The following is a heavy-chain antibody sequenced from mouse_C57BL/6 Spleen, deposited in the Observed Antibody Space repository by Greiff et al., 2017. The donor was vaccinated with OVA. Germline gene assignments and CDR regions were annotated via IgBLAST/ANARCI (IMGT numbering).Heavy chain of an antibody. J-gene: IGHJ2*01. CDR2: IDPETGGT. Sequence: VQLQESGAELVRPGASVTLSCKASGYTFTDYEMHWVKQTPVHGLEWIGAIDPETGGTAYNQKFKGKAILTADKSSSTAYMELRSLTSEDSAVYYCTRYALGYFDYWGQGTTLTVSS. CDR3: TRYALGYFDY. CDR1: GYTFTDYE. V-gene: IGHV1-15*01.